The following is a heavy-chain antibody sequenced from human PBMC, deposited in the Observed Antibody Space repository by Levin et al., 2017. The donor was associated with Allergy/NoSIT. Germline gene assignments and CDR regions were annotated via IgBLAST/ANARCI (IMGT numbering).Heavy chain of an antibody. Sequence: AGGSLRLSCAASGFTFSSYAMHWVRQAPGKGLEWVAVISYDGSNKYYADSVKGRFTISRDNSKNTLYLQMNSLRAEDTAVYYCARARAKARAYYYDSSGDYILPDYWGQGTLVTVSS. J-gene: IGHJ4*02. CDR2: ISYDGSNK. V-gene: IGHV3-30-3*01. D-gene: IGHD3-22*01. CDR1: GFTFSSYA. CDR3: ARARAKARAYYYDSSGDYILPDY.